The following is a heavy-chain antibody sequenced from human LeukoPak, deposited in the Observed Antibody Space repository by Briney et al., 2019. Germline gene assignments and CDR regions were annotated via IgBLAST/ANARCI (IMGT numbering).Heavy chain of an antibody. Sequence: GGSLRLSCVASGFSLSGYWMYWVRQAPGKGLMYISRNNGDGSTTNYADVVKGRFTMSRDNVKNTLYLQMNSLRVEDTAVYYCARDPRNVGLAPWGQGTLDTVSS. CDR2: NNGDGSTT. V-gene: IGHV3-74*01. D-gene: IGHD2-15*01. CDR3: ARDPRNVGLAP. CDR1: GFSLSGYW. J-gene: IGHJ5*02.